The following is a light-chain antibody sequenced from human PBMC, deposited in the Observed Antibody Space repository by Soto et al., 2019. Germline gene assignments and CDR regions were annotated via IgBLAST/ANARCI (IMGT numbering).Light chain of an antibody. CDR2: EVT. Sequence: QSALTQPASVSGSLGQSITISCTGTRTDIGGYNYVSWYQQYPGKAPKLVICEVTSRPSGISDRFSGSKSGNTASLTISGLQTEDEADYFCCSYAGSSTFVAFGGGTKLTVL. CDR1: RTDIGGYNY. J-gene: IGLJ2*01. V-gene: IGLV2-23*02. CDR3: CSYAGSSTFVA.